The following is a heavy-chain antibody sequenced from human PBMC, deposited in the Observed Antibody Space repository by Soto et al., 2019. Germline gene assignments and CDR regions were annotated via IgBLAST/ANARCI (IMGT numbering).Heavy chain of an antibody. CDR2: ISYDGSNK. V-gene: IGHV3-30*18. CDR3: AKDRYYYDSSGYCFDY. CDR1: GFTFSSYG. Sequence: PGGSLRLSCAASGFTFSSYGMHWVRQAPGKGLEWVAVISYDGSNKYYADSVKGRFTISRDNSKNTLYLQMNSLRAEDTAVYYCAKDRYYYDSSGYCFDYWGQGTLVTVSS. J-gene: IGHJ4*02. D-gene: IGHD3-22*01.